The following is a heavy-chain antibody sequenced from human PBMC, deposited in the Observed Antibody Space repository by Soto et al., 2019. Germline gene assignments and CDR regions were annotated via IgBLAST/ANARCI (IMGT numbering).Heavy chain of an antibody. CDR2: ISSSSSYI. CDR1: GFTFSSYS. D-gene: IGHD3-22*01. CDR3: AVWVDYYDSSGYYQPRYYYYGMDV. V-gene: IGHV3-21*01. Sequence: SLTLSCAASGFTFSSYSMNWVRQAPGKGLEWVSSISSSSSYIYYADSVKGRFTISRDNAKNSLYLQMNSLRAEDTAVYYCAVWVDYYDSSGYYQPRYYYYGMDVWGQGTTVTVYS. J-gene: IGHJ6*02.